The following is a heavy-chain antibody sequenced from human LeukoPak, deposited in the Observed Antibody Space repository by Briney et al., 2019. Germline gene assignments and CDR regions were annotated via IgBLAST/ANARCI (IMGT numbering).Heavy chain of an antibody. J-gene: IGHJ5*02. Sequence: GSGPTLVKPTQTLTLTCTFSGFSLSTSGVGVGWIRQPPGKALEWLALIYWNDDKRYSPSLKSRLTITKDTSKNQVVLTMTNMDPVDTATYYCAHRDLREIYDYGDYGYSGNWFDPWGQGTLVTVSS. CDR2: IYWNDDK. D-gene: IGHD4-17*01. CDR1: GFSLSTSGVG. CDR3: AHRDLREIYDYGDYGYSGNWFDP. V-gene: IGHV2-5*01.